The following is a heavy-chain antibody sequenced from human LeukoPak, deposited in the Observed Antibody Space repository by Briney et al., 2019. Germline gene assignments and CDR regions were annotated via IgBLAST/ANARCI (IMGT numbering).Heavy chain of an antibody. V-gene: IGHV3-30*02. D-gene: IGHD3-10*01. CDR3: AKARGLLWFAEPFDY. CDR2: IRYDGSNK. Sequence: PGGSLRLSCAASGFSFSPSGIHWVRQAPGKGLEWVAFIRYDGSNKYYADSVTGRFTISRDSSNNTLYLQMNSLRTDDTATYYCAKARGLLWFAEPFDYWGQGALVTVSS. CDR1: GFSFSPSG. J-gene: IGHJ4*02.